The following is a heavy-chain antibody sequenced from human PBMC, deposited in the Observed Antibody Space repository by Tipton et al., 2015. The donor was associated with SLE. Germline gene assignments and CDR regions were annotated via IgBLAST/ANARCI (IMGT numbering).Heavy chain of an antibody. Sequence: TLSLTCSVSGDSVSTSRYYWGWIRQPPGQGLEWIGNIFFNGNTYYTPSLKSRATISIDISRNQFSLSLNSVTAADTAVYYCARGWGNYDGSRGWFAPWGQGTLVTVSS. CDR2: IFFNGNT. V-gene: IGHV4-39*07. D-gene: IGHD3-22*01. CDR1: GDSVSTSRYY. CDR3: ARGWGNYDGSRGWFAP. J-gene: IGHJ5*02.